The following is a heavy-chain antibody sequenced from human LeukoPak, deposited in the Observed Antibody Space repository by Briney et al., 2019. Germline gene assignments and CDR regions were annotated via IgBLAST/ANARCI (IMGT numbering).Heavy chain of an antibody. CDR2: INHSGST. CDR3: ATTPVDTAMDYFDY. CDR1: GGSFSGYY. D-gene: IGHD5-18*01. Sequence: SETLSLTCAVYGGSFSGYYWSWIRQPPGKGLEWIGEINHSGSTNYNPSLKSRVTISVDTSKNQFSPKLSSVTAADTAVYYCATTPVDTAMDYFDYWGQGTLVTVSS. J-gene: IGHJ4*02. V-gene: IGHV4-34*01.